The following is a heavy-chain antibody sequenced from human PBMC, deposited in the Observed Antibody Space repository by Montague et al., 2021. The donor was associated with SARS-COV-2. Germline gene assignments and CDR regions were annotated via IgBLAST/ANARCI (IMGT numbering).Heavy chain of an antibody. CDR2: IYSGGSST. CDR1: GFTFSSYA. D-gene: IGHD5-18*01. CDR3: ARVPGYRYGYGVDY. V-gene: IGHV3-23*03. Sequence: SLRLSCAASGFTFSSYAMSWVRQAPGKGLEWVSVIYSGGSSTYYADSVKGRFTISRDNSKNTLYLQMNSLRAEDTAVHYCARVPGYRYGYGVDYWGQGTLVTVSS. J-gene: IGHJ4*02.